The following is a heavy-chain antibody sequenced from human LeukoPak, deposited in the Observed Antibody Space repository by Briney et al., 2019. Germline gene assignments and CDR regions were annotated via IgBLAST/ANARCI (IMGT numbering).Heavy chain of an antibody. CDR2: ISSSSYI. CDR1: GFTFSSYS. J-gene: IGHJ4*02. D-gene: IGHD3-22*01. V-gene: IGHV3-21*01. Sequence: GGSLRLSCAASGFTFSSYSMNWVRQAPGKGLEWVSSISSSSYIYYADSVKGRFTISRDNAKNSLYLQMNSLRAEDTAVYYCAREDYDSSGYYSYWGQGTLVTVSS. CDR3: AREDYDSSGYYSY.